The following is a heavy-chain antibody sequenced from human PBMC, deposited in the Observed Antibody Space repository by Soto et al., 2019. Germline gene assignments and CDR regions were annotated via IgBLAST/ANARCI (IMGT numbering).Heavy chain of an antibody. CDR2: ISGSGGST. CDR1: GFTFSSYA. V-gene: IGHV3-23*01. J-gene: IGHJ6*02. D-gene: IGHD6-6*01. CDR3: AKVGDSSSFYYYGMDV. Sequence: GESLKISCAASGFTFSSYAMSWVRQAPGKGLEWVSAISGSGGSTYYADSVKGQFTISRDNSKNTLYLQMNSLRAEDTAVYYCAKVGDSSSFYYYGMDVWGQGTTVTVSS.